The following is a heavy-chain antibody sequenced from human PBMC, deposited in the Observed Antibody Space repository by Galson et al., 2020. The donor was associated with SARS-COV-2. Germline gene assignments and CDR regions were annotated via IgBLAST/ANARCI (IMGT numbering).Heavy chain of an antibody. CDR3: ARSPGITVARTMDV. CDR2: TYYRSKWSS. Sequence: SQTLSLTCVISGDSVSSNSAAWNWIRQSPSRGLEWLGRTYYRSKWSSDYAVSVKSRITIKPDTSKNQFSLQLNSVTPEDMAVYYCARSPGITVARTMDVWGQGTTVTVSS. V-gene: IGHV6-1*01. J-gene: IGHJ6*02. D-gene: IGHD6-19*01. CDR1: GDSVSSNSAA.